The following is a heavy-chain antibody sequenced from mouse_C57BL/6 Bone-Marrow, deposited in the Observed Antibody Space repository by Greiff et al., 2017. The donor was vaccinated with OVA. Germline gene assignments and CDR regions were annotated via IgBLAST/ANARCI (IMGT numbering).Heavy chain of an antibody. V-gene: IGHV5-17*01. CDR2: ISSGSSTI. J-gene: IGHJ3*01. CDR1: GFTFSDYG. Sequence: EVNLVESGGGLVKPGGSLKLSCAASGFTFSDYGMHWVRQAPEKGLEWVAYISSGSSTIYYADTVKGRFTISRDNAKNTLFLQMTSLRSEDTAMYYCARGRLDWGFAYWGQGTLVTVSA. D-gene: IGHD3-3*01. CDR3: ARGRLDWGFAY.